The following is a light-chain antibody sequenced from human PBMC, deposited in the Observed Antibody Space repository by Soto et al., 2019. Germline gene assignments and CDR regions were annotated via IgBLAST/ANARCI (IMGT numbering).Light chain of an antibody. CDR3: QSYDSSLSRLV. J-gene: IGLJ2*01. V-gene: IGLV1-40*01. CDR1: SSNIGAGYD. Sequence: QSVLTQPPSVPGAPGQRVTISCTGSSSNIGAGYDVHWYQQLPGTAPKLLIYGNSNRPSGVPDRFSGSKSGTSASLAITGLQAEDEADYYCQSYDSSLSRLVFGGGTKVTVL. CDR2: GNS.